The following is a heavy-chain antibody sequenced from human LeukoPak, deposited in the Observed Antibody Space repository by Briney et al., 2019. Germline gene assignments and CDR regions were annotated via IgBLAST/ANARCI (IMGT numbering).Heavy chain of an antibody. Sequence: ASVKVSCKASGYTFTSYYMHWVRQAPGHGLEWLGIIHLSGGSKSYEQMLPGGGTMTRNTSTSSVYMALSRLRSEDTAVYYCAWTVRGVPLDCWGQGTLLTVSS. D-gene: IGHD3-10*01. V-gene: IGHV1-46*01. CDR1: GYTFTSYY. CDR3: AWTVRGVPLDC. CDR2: IHLSGGSK. J-gene: IGHJ4*02.